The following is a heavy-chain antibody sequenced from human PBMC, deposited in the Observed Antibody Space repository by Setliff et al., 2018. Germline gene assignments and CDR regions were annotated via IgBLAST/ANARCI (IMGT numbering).Heavy chain of an antibody. CDR1: GGSISSGVYY. D-gene: IGHD3-10*01. CDR3: ARTGTYGYFNY. J-gene: IGHJ4*02. V-gene: IGHV4-39*01. CDR2: IYYRGNT. Sequence: SETLSLTCNVSGGSISSGVYYWAWIRQPPGKGLEWIGRIYYRGNTYYNASLKSRLTISVDTSKNQFSLKLRSVTAADTAVYYCARTGTYGYFNYWGQGIQVTV.